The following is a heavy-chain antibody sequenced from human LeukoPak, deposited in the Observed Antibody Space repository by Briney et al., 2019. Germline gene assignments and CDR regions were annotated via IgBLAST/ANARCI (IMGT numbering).Heavy chain of an antibody. CDR1: GFTFSSYA. V-gene: IGHV3-64D*06. J-gene: IGHJ4*02. CDR2: IHHNGDIT. D-gene: IGHD1-26*01. CDR3: ARDMSGTYSFDY. Sequence: GGSLRLSCAASGFTFSSYAMSWVRQAPGKPLEYVSFIHHNGDITSYADSVRGRFTVSRDNSKNTLFLDLTSLRTDDTAVYYCARDMSGTYSFDYWGQGTLVTVSS.